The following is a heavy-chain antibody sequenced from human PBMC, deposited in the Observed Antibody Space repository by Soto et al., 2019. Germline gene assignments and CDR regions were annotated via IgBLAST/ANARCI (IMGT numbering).Heavy chain of an antibody. V-gene: IGHV1-69*06. J-gene: IGHJ4*02. CDR2: IIPIFGTA. Sequence: QVQLVQSGAEVKKPGSSVKVSCKASGGTFSSYAISWVRQAPGQGLEWMGGIIPIFGTANYAQKFQGRVTITADKSTSAAYMELSSLRSEDTAVYYCAGEPSPPSSSWFWGYFDYWGQGTLVTVSS. D-gene: IGHD6-13*01. CDR1: GGTFSSYA. CDR3: AGEPSPPSSSWFWGYFDY.